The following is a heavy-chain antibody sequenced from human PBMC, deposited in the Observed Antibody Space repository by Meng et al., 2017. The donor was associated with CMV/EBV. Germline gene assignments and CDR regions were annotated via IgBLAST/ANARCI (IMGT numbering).Heavy chain of an antibody. J-gene: IGHJ5*02. V-gene: IGHV1-18*01. CDR3: ARDLIAVRPGWFDP. D-gene: IGHD6-6*01. CDR2: ISAYNGNT. Sequence: SGYTFTTYGISWVRQAPGQGLEWMGWISAYNGNTNYAQRIQGRVTMTTDTSRSTAYMELRSLRYDDTAVYYRARDLIAVRPGWFDPWGQGTLVTVSS. CDR1: GYTFTTYG.